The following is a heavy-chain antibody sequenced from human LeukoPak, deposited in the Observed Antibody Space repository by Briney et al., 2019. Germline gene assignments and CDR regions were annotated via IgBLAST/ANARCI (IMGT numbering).Heavy chain of an antibody. CDR3: AKDLDGSGSYYTQPEFDY. J-gene: IGHJ4*02. D-gene: IGHD3-10*01. CDR2: ISGSGGST. CDR1: GFTFSSYP. Sequence: PGGSLRLSCAASGFTFSSYPMSWVRQAPGKGLEWVSAISGSGGSTYYADSVKGRFTISRDNSKNTLYLQMNSLRAEDTAVYYCAKDLDGSGSYYTQPEFDYWGQGTLVTVSS. V-gene: IGHV3-23*01.